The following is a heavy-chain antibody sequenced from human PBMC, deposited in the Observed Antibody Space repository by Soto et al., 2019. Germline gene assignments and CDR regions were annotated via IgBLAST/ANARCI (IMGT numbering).Heavy chain of an antibody. D-gene: IGHD6-13*01. V-gene: IGHV3-7*05. CDR2: INRDGSKK. Sequence: EVQLEESGGDLVQPGGSLRLSCEASVFTLSAYWMTWVRQAPGKGLEWVANINRDGSKKSYLDSVRGRFTISRDNVGNSLYLQMDSLRADDTALYYCARDVSPGSSSLYLDAFDIWGQGTMVTVSS. J-gene: IGHJ3*02. CDR3: ARDVSPGSSSLYLDAFDI. CDR1: VFTLSAYW.